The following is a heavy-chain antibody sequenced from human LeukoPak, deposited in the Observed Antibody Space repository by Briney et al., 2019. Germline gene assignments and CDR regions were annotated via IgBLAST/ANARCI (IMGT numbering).Heavy chain of an antibody. D-gene: IGHD1-26*01. CDR3: ARGGASSIPLDY. CDR1: GVSIGGNSY. V-gene: IGHV4-61*01. J-gene: IGHJ4*02. Sequence: SETLSLTCTVSGVSIGGNSYWSWIRQPPGKGPEWIGHISNSGSTYYSPSLSSRVTISLDTSKNQFSLRLRSVTAADTAVYYCARGGASSIPLDYWGRGTLVTVSS. CDR2: ISNSGST.